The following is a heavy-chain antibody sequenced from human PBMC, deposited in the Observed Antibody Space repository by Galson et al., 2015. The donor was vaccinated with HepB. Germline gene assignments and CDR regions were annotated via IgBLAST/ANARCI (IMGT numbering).Heavy chain of an antibody. Sequence: SLRLSCAASGFMFSDYYMSWIRQAPGKGLELVSYISTSTTYTNYADSVKGRFTISRDNAKKSLYLQMSNLRAEETAVYYCAAYSSSSGLHYWGQGTLVTVSS. CDR3: AAYSSSSGLHY. J-gene: IGHJ4*02. V-gene: IGHV3-11*06. CDR2: ISTSTTYT. CDR1: GFMFSDYY. D-gene: IGHD6-6*01.